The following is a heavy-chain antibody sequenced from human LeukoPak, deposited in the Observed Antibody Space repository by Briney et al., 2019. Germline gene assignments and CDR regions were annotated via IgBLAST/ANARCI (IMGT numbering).Heavy chain of an antibody. CDR2: INPSGGST. Sequence: GASVKVSCKASGYTFTSYYMHSVRQAPGQGLGWMGIINPSGGSTSYTQKFQGRVTMTRDTSMTTVYMELSSLRSQDTAVYYCARHKEVGDYYYFDYWGQGTLVTVSS. CDR1: GYTFTSYY. J-gene: IGHJ4*02. D-gene: IGHD2/OR15-2a*01. CDR3: ARHKEVGDYYYFDY. V-gene: IGHV1-46*01.